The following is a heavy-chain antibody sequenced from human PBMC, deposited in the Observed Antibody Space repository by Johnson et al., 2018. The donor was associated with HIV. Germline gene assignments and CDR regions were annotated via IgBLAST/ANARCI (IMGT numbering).Heavy chain of an antibody. CDR1: GFTFSDYG. Sequence: QVQLVASGGGVVQPGGSLRLSCSASGFTFSDYGMQWVRQAPGKGLACVALISYDGDNDYYADSLTGRFTISRENSKNTVYLQVNSLSHEDTAEYYCAKNKEVWGLLPVDAFDVWGQGTSITVSS. D-gene: IGHD1-26*01. V-gene: IGHV3-30*18. CDR2: ISYDGDND. CDR3: AKNKEVWGLLPVDAFDV. J-gene: IGHJ3*01.